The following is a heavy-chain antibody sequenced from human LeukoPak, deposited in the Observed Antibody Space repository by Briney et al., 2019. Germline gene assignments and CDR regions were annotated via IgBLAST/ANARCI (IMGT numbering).Heavy chain of an antibody. V-gene: IGHV4-34*01. J-gene: IGHJ4*02. CDR2: INHSGST. D-gene: IGHD3-3*01. Sequence: SETLSLTCAVYGGSFSDYYWSWIRQPPGKGLEWIGEINHSGSTNYNPSLKSRVTISVDTSKNQFSLKLSSVTAADTAVYYCASGFLDDFWSGHFWGQGTLVTVSS. CDR1: GGSFSDYY. CDR3: ASGFLDDFWSGHF.